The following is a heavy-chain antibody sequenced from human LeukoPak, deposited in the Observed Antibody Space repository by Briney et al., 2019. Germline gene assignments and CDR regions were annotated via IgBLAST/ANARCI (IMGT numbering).Heavy chain of an antibody. V-gene: IGHV3-74*01. CDR1: GFTFSNYW. Sequence: GGSLRLSCAASGFTFSNYWMHWVRQAPGKGLVWVSLINTDGSILTYADPVKGRVTISRDNARNTLYLQMNSLRAEDSAVYYCARSMGIAVSRNSNFDYWGQGILVTVSS. J-gene: IGHJ4*02. CDR3: ARSMGIAVSRNSNFDY. D-gene: IGHD6-19*01. CDR2: INTDGSIL.